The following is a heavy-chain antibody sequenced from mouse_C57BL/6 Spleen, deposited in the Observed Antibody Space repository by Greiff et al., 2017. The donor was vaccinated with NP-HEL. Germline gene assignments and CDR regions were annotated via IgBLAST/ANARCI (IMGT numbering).Heavy chain of an antibody. V-gene: IGHV5-4*01. CDR1: GFTFSSYA. CDR3: AREEGNYWFAY. J-gene: IGHJ3*01. CDR2: ISDGGSYT. D-gene: IGHD2-1*01. Sequence: EVMLVESGGGLVKPGGSLKLSCAASGFTFSSYAMSWVRQTPEKRLEWVATISDGGSYTYYPDNVKGRFTISRDNAKNNLYLQMSHLKSEDTAMYYCAREEGNYWFAYWGQGTLVTVSA.